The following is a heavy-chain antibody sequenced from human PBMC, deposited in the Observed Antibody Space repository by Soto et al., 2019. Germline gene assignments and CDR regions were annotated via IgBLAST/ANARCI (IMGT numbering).Heavy chain of an antibody. V-gene: IGHV4-59*01. D-gene: IGHD3-22*01. J-gene: IGHJ3*02. Sequence: PSETLSLTCTVSGGSISSYYWSWIRQPPGKGLEWIGYIYYSGSTNYNPSLKSRVTISVDTSKNQFSLKLSSVTAADTAVYYCARDIGYYYDSSGYYPPPDDAFDIWGQGTMVTVS. CDR3: ARDIGYYYDSSGYYPPPDDAFDI. CDR2: IYYSGST. CDR1: GGSISSYY.